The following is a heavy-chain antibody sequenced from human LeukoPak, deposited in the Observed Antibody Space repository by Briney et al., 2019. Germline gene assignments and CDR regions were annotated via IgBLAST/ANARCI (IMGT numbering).Heavy chain of an antibody. Sequence: GASVKVSCKASGYTFTSYDINWVRQATGQGLEWMGWMNPNSGNTGYARKFQGRVTMTRNTSISTAYMELSSLRSEDTAVYYCARAVTVAGTSDYWGQGTLVTVSS. V-gene: IGHV1-8*01. CDR2: MNPNSGNT. D-gene: IGHD6-19*01. J-gene: IGHJ4*02. CDR3: ARAVTVAGTSDY. CDR1: GYTFTSYD.